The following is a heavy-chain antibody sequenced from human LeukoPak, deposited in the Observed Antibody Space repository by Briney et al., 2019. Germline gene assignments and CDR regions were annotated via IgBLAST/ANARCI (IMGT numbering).Heavy chain of an antibody. V-gene: IGHV3-74*01. CDR1: EFSFSSYW. CDR2: IKSDGSAA. J-gene: IGHJ4*02. CDR3: AMDINGDLFHV. D-gene: IGHD2-2*03. Sequence: GGSLRLSCAGSEFSFSSYWMHWVRQPPEKGLEWVFSIKSDGSAAAYADSVKGRFSMSTDSAKYTASLHMNSLRVEDTAMYYCAMDINGDLFHVWGQGTPVTVSS.